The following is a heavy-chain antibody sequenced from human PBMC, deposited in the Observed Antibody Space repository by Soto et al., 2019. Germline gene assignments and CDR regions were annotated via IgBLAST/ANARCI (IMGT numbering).Heavy chain of an antibody. V-gene: IGHV3-9*01. CDR2: ISWNSGSI. Sequence: SGGSLRLSCAASGFTFDDYAMHWVRQAPGKGLEWVSGISWNSGSIGYADSVKGRFTISRDNAKNSLYLQMNSLRAEDTALYYWAKDGGGGPPGGPGDAFDIWGQGTMVTVSS. J-gene: IGHJ3*02. CDR3: AKDGGGGPPGGPGDAFDI. CDR1: GFTFDDYA. D-gene: IGHD2-8*02.